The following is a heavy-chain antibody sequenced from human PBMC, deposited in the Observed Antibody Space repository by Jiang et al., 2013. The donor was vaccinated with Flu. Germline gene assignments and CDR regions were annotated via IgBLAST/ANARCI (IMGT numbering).Heavy chain of an antibody. CDR1: GGSIRSGGYY. J-gene: IGHJ6*02. V-gene: IGHV4-31*03. Sequence: GLVKPSQTLSLTCSVSGGSIRSGGYYWSWIRQNPGKGLDGLGTXFTVGLPPTTVLQSRVTISVDTSKNQFSLTLGAVTAADTAVYYCAREESIMVRGVNGMDVWGQGTTVTVSS. CDR3: AREESIMVRGVNGMDV. D-gene: IGHD3-10*01. CDR2: XFTVGLP.